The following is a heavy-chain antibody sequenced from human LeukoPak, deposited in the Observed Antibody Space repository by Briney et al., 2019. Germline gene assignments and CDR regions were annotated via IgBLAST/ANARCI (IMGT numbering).Heavy chain of an antibody. CDR1: GFTFSSYA. V-gene: IGHV3-23*01. Sequence: PGGSLRLSCAASGFTFSSYAMSWVRQAPGKGLEWVSTISGSGGSTYYADFVKGRFTISRDNSKNTLYLQMDSLRAEDTALYYCAKGHRPYYYDSSGYGRGFDYWGQGTLVTVSS. CDR3: AKGHRPYYYDSSGYGRGFDY. D-gene: IGHD3-22*01. CDR2: ISGSGGST. J-gene: IGHJ4*02.